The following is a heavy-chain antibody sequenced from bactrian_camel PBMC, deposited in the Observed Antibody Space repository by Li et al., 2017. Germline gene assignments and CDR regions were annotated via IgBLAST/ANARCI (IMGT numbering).Heavy chain of an antibody. CDR3: ATEHVYSDYPAGGSY. D-gene: IGHD4*01. CDR2: INSDGSNT. Sequence: HVQLVESGGGLVQPGGSLRLSCAASGFTFSSYYMTWVRQAPGKGLEWVSSINSDGSNTYYADSVKGRFTISRDNAKNTVYLQMNSLKSEDTALYYCATEHVYSDYPAGGSYWGQGTQVTVS. J-gene: IGHJ4*01. CDR1: GFTFSSYY. V-gene: IGHV3-2*01.